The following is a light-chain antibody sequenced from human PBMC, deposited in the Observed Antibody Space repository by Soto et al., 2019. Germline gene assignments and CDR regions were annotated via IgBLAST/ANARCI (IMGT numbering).Light chain of an antibody. V-gene: IGKV1-27*01. CDR1: QGISNY. J-gene: IGKJ1*01. Sequence: DIPMTQSPSSLSASVGDRVTITCRASQGISNYLAWYQHKPGKVPKLLIYAASTLQSGVPSRFSGSGAGTDFTLTISSLQPEDVATYYCQKYNSAPRTFGQGTKVEIK. CDR3: QKYNSAPRT. CDR2: AAS.